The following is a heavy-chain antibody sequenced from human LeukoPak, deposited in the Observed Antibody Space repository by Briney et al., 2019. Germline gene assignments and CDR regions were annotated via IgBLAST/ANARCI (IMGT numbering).Heavy chain of an antibody. D-gene: IGHD3-22*01. Sequence: GESLKISCKGSGYRLTNYWIGWVRQIPGKGLELMGSIYPGDSDTRYSPSFQGQVTISADKSTTTAYLQWSSLKASDTAKYYCTRQGVYYSDSSAYYYWGQGTLVTVSS. J-gene: IGHJ4*02. CDR1: GYRLTNYW. CDR2: IYPGDSDT. CDR3: TRQGVYYSDSSAYYY. V-gene: IGHV5-51*01.